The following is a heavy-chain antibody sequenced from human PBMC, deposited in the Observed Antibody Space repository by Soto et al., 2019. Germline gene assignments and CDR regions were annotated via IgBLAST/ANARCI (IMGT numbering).Heavy chain of an antibody. V-gene: IGHV3-23*01. D-gene: IGHD3-3*01. Sequence: PGGSLRLSCVTSGFDFKTYAMTWIRHIPGKGLQWVSTISQTGGTSYYVDSVRGRFTISRDNSDNVLFLQMDALRIEDTAMYYWARSLEDYSTNNFYDPWGQGTLVTVSS. CDR2: ISQTGGTS. CDR1: GFDFKTYA. CDR3: ARSLEDYSTNNFYDP. J-gene: IGHJ1*01.